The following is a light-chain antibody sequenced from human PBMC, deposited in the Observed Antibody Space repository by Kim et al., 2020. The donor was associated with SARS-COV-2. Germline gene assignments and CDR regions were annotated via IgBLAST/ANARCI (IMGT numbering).Light chain of an antibody. V-gene: IGLV1-44*01. Sequence: GQKVTVSCSGSTSTIGRKTVNWYQQLPGTAPKLLIHTDNQRPSGVTDRFYGSRSGTSASLAINGLQSEDEADYHCAAWDDSLNEGVFGGGTQLTVL. CDR1: TSTIGRKT. J-gene: IGLJ3*02. CDR2: TDN. CDR3: AAWDDSLNEGV.